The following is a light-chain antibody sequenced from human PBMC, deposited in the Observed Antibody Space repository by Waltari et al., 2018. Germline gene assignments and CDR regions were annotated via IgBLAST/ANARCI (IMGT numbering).Light chain of an antibody. CDR3: GTWDSSLSAVV. J-gene: IGLJ2*01. CDR1: SSNIGNNY. CDR2: DSK. V-gene: IGLV1-51*01. Sequence: QSVLTQPPSVSAAPGQKVTISCSGSSSNIGNNYVSWYQQLPGTAPKLLIYDSKRRPPGVPARFSGSTSGTSATLGITGLQTGDEADYYCGTWDSSLSAVVFGGGTKLTVL.